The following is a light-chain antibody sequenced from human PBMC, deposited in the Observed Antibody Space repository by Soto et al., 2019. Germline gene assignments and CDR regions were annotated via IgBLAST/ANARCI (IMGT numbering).Light chain of an antibody. CDR3: QQSYSTPWT. Sequence: DIQMTQSPSSLSASVGDRVTITCRASESISSYLNWYQQKPGKAPKLLIYGASSLQSGVPSRFSGSGSGTDFTLTVSSLQPEDFAIYFCQQSYSTPWTFGHGTRWISN. J-gene: IGKJ1*01. V-gene: IGKV1-39*01. CDR1: ESISSY. CDR2: GAS.